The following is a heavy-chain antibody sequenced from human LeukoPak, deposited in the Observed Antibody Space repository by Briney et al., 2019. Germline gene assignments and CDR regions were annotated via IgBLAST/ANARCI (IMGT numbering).Heavy chain of an antibody. CDR1: GFTFSSYA. Sequence: GGSLRLSCAASGFTFSSYAMSWVRQAPGKGLEWVSAISGSGGSTYYADSVKGRFTISRDNSKNTLYLQMNSLRAEDTAVYYCAKDIVVVPAAIVAGAFDIWGQGTMVTVSS. V-gene: IGHV3-23*01. J-gene: IGHJ3*02. CDR3: AKDIVVVPAAIVAGAFDI. CDR2: ISGSGGST. D-gene: IGHD2-2*01.